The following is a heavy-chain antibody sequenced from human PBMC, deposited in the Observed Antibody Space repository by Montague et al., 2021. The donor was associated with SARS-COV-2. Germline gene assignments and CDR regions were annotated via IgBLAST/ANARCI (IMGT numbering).Heavy chain of an antibody. Sequence: SETLSLTCSRLVSWYSGADWTRTRLHSRKAWKSYADFSQTGSTKYNLSLKSRVTISLDTYRKQVFLRLTSVTAADTATYYCARGVYNRVLFVVSPRYYFDYWGQGNMVAVSA. CDR3: ARGVYNRVLFVVSPRYYFDY. V-gene: IGHV4-34*01. J-gene: IGHJ4*02. CDR2: FSQTGST. CDR1: VSWYSGAD. D-gene: IGHD3-10*01.